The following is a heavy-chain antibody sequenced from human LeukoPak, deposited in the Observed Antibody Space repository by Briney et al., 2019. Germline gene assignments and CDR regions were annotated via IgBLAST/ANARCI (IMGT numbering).Heavy chain of an antibody. CDR3: ARDLGDSIYFWFDP. Sequence: SQTLSLTCTVSGGSISSGGYYWSWIRQHPGKGLEWIGYIYYSGSTYYNPSLKSRVTISVDTSKNQFSLKLSSVTAADTAVYYCARDLGDSIYFWFDPWGQGALVTVSS. CDR1: GGSISSGGYY. V-gene: IGHV4-31*03. J-gene: IGHJ5*02. D-gene: IGHD4-11*01. CDR2: IYYSGST.